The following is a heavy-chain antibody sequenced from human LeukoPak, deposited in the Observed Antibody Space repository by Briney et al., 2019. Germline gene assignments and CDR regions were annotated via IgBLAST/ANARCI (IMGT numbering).Heavy chain of an antibody. V-gene: IGHV1-8*01. CDR2: MNPNSGNT. CDR3: ARARGITHGYP. Sequence: GASVKVSCKASGYTFTSYDINWVRQATGQRLERMGWMNPNSGNTGYAQKFQGGVTMTRNTSISTAYMELSSLRSEDTAVYYCARARGITHGYPWGQGTLVTVSS. J-gene: IGHJ5*02. CDR1: GYTFTSYD. D-gene: IGHD3-10*01.